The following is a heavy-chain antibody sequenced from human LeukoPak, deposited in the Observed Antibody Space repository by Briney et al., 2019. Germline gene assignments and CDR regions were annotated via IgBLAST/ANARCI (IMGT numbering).Heavy chain of an antibody. J-gene: IGHJ4*02. CDR3: ARGLSPFDY. CDR2: ISSSGSTI. V-gene: IGHV3-48*04. CDR1: GFTFSSYS. Sequence: GGSLRLSCAASGFTFSSYSMNWVRQAPGKGLEWVSYISSSGSTIYYADSAKGRFTISRDNAKNSLYLQMNSLRAEDTAVYYCARGLSPFDYWGQGTLVTVSS.